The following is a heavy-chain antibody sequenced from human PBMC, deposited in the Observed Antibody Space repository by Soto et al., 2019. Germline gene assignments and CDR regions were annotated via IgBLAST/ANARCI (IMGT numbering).Heavy chain of an antibody. D-gene: IGHD3-3*01. J-gene: IGHJ3*02. CDR3: ARGGGVGVAGSAAFDM. V-gene: IGHV1-2*02. Sequence: QLHLVQSGAVVKKPGASVTVSCSASGYPVTAYYMHWVRQAPGRGLEWMGGINPATGAAKYTQTFPGRGTMARDPSTSKVFMEPGGLTSEDTAGFYCARGGGVGVAGSAAFDMWGQGTLVTVSS. CDR1: GYPVTAYY. CDR2: INPATGAA.